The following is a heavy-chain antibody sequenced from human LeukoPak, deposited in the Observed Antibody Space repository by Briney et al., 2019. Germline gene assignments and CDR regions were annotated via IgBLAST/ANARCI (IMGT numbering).Heavy chain of an antibody. Sequence: GGSLRLSCAASGFTFSSYAMSWVRQAPGKGLEWVSAISGSGGSIYYADSVKGRFTISRDNSKNTLYLQMNSLRAEDTAVYYCAKRGYTIFGVVTIDAFDIWGQGTMVTVSS. J-gene: IGHJ3*02. CDR3: AKRGYTIFGVVTIDAFDI. V-gene: IGHV3-23*01. CDR1: GFTFSSYA. CDR2: ISGSGGSI. D-gene: IGHD3-3*01.